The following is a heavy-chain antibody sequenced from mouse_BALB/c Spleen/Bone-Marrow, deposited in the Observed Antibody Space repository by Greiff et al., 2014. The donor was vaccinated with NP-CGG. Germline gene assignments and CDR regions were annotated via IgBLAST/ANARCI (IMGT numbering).Heavy chain of an antibody. D-gene: IGHD4-1*01. Sequence: EVQLQQSGAELVKPGASVKLSCTASGFNIKDTYMHWVKQRPEQGLGWIGRIDPANGNTKYDPKFQGKATITADTSSNTAYLQLSSLTSEDTAVYYCARWEYYAKDYWGQGTSVTVSS. J-gene: IGHJ4*01. CDR2: IDPANGNT. V-gene: IGHV14-3*02. CDR3: ARWEYYAKDY. CDR1: GFNIKDTY.